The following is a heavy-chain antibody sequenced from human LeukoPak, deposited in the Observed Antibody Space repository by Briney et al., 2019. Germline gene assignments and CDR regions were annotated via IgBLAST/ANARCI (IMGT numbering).Heavy chain of an antibody. D-gene: IGHD6-13*01. Sequence: PSETLSLTCTVSGGSISSSSYYWGWIRQPPGKGLEWIGSIYYSGSTYYNPSLKSRVTISVDTSKNQFSLKLSSVTAADTAVYYCARVRYLGTYSSRGRWFDPWGQGTLVTVSS. CDR2: IYYSGST. CDR3: ARVRYLGTYSSRGRWFDP. CDR1: GGSISSSSYY. V-gene: IGHV4-39*07. J-gene: IGHJ5*02.